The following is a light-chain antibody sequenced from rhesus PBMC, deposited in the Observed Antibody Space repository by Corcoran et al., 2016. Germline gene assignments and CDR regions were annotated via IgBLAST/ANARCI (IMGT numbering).Light chain of an antibody. CDR1: QGASSY. CDR3: QQYNSAPYS. J-gene: IGKJ2*01. Sequence: DIQMTQSPSSLSASVGDTVTITCRASQGASSYLAWFQQKPGKAPKPLIYNASILESGVPSRVSGIGSGTEFTLTISSLQPEDFATYYCQQYNSAPYSFGQGTKVEIK. V-gene: IGKV1-37*01. CDR2: NAS.